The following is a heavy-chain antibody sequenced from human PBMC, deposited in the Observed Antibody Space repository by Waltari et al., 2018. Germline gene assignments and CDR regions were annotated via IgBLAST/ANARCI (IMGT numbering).Heavy chain of an antibody. CDR1: GYTFTVYY. D-gene: IGHD7-27*01. CDR3: ARDRWGESHGYGY. V-gene: IGHV1-2*02. CDR2: INPNNGAT. Sequence: QVQLVQSGVEVKKPGASVRVSCKASGYTFTVYYLHWIRQAPGQGPEWMGWINPNNGATNYAQKFQGRVTMNRNTSINTAYLEVTSDDTAVYFCARDRWGESHGYGYWGRGTLVTVSS. J-gene: IGHJ4*02.